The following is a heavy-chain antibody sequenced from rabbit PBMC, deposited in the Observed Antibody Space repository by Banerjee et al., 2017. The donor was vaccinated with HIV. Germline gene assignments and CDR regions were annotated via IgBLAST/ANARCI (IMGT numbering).Heavy chain of an antibody. CDR1: GSDISDYS. Sequence: QQQLEESGGGLVKPGGTLTLTCTASGSDISDYSMAWVRQAPGKGLEYIGYISAVGSTYYASWVNGRFTISKTSSTVDLKMTSLTAADTATYFCARGYSSGWGYFVLWGPGTLVTVS. CDR2: ISAVGST. J-gene: IGHJ4*01. V-gene: IGHV1S25*01. CDR3: ARGYSSGWGYFVL. D-gene: IGHD4-1*01.